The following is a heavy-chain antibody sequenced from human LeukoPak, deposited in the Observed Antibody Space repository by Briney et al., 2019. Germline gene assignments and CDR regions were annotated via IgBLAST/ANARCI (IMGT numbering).Heavy chain of an antibody. CDR3: ARFGTY. D-gene: IGHD3-10*01. Sequence: SETLSLTCAVYGGSFSGYFWSWIRQPPGKGLEWIGEINRSGSTTYNPSLKSRVTISIDTSKNQFSLKLNSVTAADTAVYYCARFGTYWGQGILVTVSS. V-gene: IGHV4-34*01. CDR2: INRSGST. CDR1: GGSFSGYF. J-gene: IGHJ4*02.